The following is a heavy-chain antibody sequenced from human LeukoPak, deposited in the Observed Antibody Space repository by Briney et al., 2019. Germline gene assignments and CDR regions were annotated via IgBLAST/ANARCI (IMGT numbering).Heavy chain of an antibody. J-gene: IGHJ3*02. V-gene: IGHV3-53*01. D-gene: IGHD6-19*01. CDR1: GFTVSSNY. Sequence: GGSLRLSCAASGFTVSSNYMSWVRQAPGKGLEWVSVIYSGGSTYYADSVKGRFTISRDNSKNTLYLQMNSLRAEDTAVYYCARDRGGWYRNDAFDIWGQGTMVTASS. CDR2: IYSGGST. CDR3: ARDRGGWYRNDAFDI.